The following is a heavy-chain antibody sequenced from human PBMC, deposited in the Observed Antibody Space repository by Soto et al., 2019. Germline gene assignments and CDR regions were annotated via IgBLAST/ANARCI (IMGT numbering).Heavy chain of an antibody. CDR2: ISSSSSTI. CDR3: ARSVSSGWANDAFDI. Sequence: GGSLRLSCAASGFTFSSYSMNWVRQAPGKGLEWVSYISSSSSTIYYADSVKGRFTISRDNAKNSLYLQMNSLRDEDTAVYYSARSVSSGWANDAFDIWGPGTMVTVS. J-gene: IGHJ3*02. D-gene: IGHD6-19*01. CDR1: GFTFSSYS. V-gene: IGHV3-48*02.